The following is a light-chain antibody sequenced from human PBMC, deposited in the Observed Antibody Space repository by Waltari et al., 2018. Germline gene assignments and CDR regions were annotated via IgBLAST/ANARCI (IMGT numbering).Light chain of an antibody. CDR3: QQYGSSPLT. J-gene: IGKJ4*01. CDR2: DAS. Sequence: EIVLTQSPATLSLSPGERATLPCGASQSVSSSYFAWDQQKPGLAPRLLIYDASSRATGIPDRFSGSGSGTDFTLTISRLEPEDFAVYYCQQYGSSPLTFGGGTKVEIK. V-gene: IGKV3D-20*01. CDR1: QSVSSSY.